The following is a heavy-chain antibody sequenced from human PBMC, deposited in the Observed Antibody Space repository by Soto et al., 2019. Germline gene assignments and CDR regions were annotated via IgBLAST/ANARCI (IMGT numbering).Heavy chain of an antibody. Sequence: GGSLRRSCAASGFPFSSYSMNWVRQAPGKGLEWVSSISSSSAYIYYADSVKGRFTISRDNAKNSLFLQMSSLRAEDTAVFYCTRRYSGYDYYCGQGTLFTVSS. D-gene: IGHD5-12*01. J-gene: IGHJ4*02. CDR2: ISSSSAYI. CDR1: GFPFSSYS. CDR3: TRRYSGYDYY. V-gene: IGHV3-21*01.